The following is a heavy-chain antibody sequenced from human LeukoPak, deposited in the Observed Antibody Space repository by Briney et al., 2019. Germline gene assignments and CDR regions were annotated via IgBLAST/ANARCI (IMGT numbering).Heavy chain of an antibody. D-gene: IGHD3-9*01. J-gene: IGHJ4*02. CDR1: GFTFSSYS. CDR2: ISISTTNI. CDR3: ARDHDWAFDY. V-gene: IGHV3-48*01. Sequence: PAESLRLSCAASGFTFSSYSMNWVRQPPGQGLEWVSYISISTTNIYYADSVKGRFTVSTDNAKNSLYLQMNNLRADDTAVYYCARDHDWAFDYWGQGTLVTVSS.